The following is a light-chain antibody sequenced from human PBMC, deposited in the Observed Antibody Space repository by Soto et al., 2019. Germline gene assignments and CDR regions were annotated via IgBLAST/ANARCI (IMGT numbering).Light chain of an antibody. CDR1: TGAVTSDQY. J-gene: IGLJ3*02. Sequence: QAVVTQEPSLTVSRGGTVTLTCASSTGAVTSDQYANWFQQKPGEAPRPLIYGSTSKHSWTPARFSGSLLGGQAALTLSGMQPEDEAEYYCLLYYGGAWVFGGGTQLTVL. CDR2: GST. CDR3: LLYYGGAWV. V-gene: IGLV7-43*01.